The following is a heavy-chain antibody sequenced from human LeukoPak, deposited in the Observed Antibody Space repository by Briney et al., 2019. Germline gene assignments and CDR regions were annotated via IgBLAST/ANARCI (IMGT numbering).Heavy chain of an antibody. CDR2: IFPSDSDT. J-gene: IGHJ6*02. CDR1: GYNFTSYW. CDR3: ASRSFSGDYWGFGMDV. V-gene: IGHV5-51*01. D-gene: IGHD2-8*02. Sequence: GESPKTLCYGFGYNFTSYWIDWVRQMPGKGLEWMGIIFPSDSDTRYSPSFHGQVTISSGKYISTAYVQWSSLKASDTAMYYCASRSFSGDYWGFGMDVWGQGTPVTV.